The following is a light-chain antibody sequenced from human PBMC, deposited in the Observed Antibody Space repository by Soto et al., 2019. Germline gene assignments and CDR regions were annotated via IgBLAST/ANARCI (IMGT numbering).Light chain of an antibody. CDR1: QSVSSY. CDR2: DAS. CDR3: QQRSNWPLT. Sequence: ELVLTQSPAPLSLSPGERATLSCRASQSVSSYLAWYQQKPGQAPRLLIHDASNRATGIPARFSGSGSGTDFTLTISSLEPEDFGVYYCQQRSNWPLTFGGGTKVEIK. V-gene: IGKV3-11*01. J-gene: IGKJ4*01.